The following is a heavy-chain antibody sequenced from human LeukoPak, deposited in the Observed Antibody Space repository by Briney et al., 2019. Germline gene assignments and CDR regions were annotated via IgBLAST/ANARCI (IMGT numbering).Heavy chain of an antibody. J-gene: IGHJ3*02. D-gene: IGHD3-10*01. CDR3: ARPSGYYGSLDAFNI. V-gene: IGHV5-51*01. CDR1: GYTFSTYW. CDR2: IYPGASDT. Sequence: GESLKISCKGSGYTFSTYWIGWVRQMPGKGLEWMGIIYPGASDTRYSPSLQGQVTISADKSISTAYLQWSSLKVSDTAMYYCARPSGYYGSLDAFNIWGQGTMVTVSS.